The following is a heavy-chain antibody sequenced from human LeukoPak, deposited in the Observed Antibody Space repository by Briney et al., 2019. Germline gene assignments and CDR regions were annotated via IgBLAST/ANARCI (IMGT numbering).Heavy chain of an antibody. J-gene: IGHJ5*02. Sequence: PSETLSLTCTVSGGSISSYYWSWIRQPAGKGLEWIGRIYTSGSTNYKPSLKSRVTMSVDTSKNQFSLKLSSVTAADTAVYYCAREGWLQFSNPFDPWGQGTLVTVSS. D-gene: IGHD5-24*01. CDR1: GGSISSYY. CDR2: IYTSGST. CDR3: AREGWLQFSNPFDP. V-gene: IGHV4-4*07.